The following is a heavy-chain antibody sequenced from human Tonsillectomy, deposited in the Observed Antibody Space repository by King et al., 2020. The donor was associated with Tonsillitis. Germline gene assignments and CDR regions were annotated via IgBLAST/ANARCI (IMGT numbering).Heavy chain of an antibody. CDR3: ARDGGGAYSGYDTGVSHY. V-gene: IGHV4-38-2*02. CDR1: GYSISNGHY. CDR2: IHHSGST. D-gene: IGHD5-12*01. Sequence: VQLQESGPGLVKPSETLSLTCGVSGYSISNGHYWGWIRQPPGKGLEWIGSIHHSGSTQYNPSVKSRVTISVDTSKNQFSLRLSSVTSADTAVYFCARDGGGAYSGYDTGVSHYWGQGTLVTVSS. J-gene: IGHJ4*02.